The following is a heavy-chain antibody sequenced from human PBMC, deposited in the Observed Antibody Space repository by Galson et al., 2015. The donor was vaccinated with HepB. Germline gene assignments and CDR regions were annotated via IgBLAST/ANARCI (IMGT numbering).Heavy chain of an antibody. CDR3: ARGTVVGDAFDI. V-gene: IGHV3-13*01. Sequence: SLRLSCAASGFTFSSYDMHWVRQATGKGLEWVSAIGTAGDTYYPGSVKGRFTISRENAKNSLYLQMNSLRAGDTAVYYCARGTVVGDAFDIWGQGTMVTVSS. CDR2: IGTAGDT. CDR1: GFTFSSYD. J-gene: IGHJ3*02. D-gene: IGHD2-2*01.